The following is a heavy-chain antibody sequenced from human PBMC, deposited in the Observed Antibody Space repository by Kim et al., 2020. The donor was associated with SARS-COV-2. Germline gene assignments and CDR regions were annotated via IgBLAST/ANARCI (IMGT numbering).Heavy chain of an antibody. CDR2: ST. CDR3: ARDRGTYQFDY. Sequence: STYSDPALKSRVTKSRETSQNQFSLKLGSVTAADTAVYYCARDRGTYQFDYWGQGTLVTVAS. D-gene: IGHD3-16*02. V-gene: IGHV4-31*02. J-gene: IGHJ4*02.